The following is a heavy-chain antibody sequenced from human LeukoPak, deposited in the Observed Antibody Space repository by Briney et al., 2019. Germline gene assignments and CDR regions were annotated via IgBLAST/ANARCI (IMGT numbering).Heavy chain of an antibody. CDR2: ISGSGGTI. Sequence: PGGSLRLSCGASGFTFSSYAMSWVRQAPGKGLQWVSAISGSGGTIYYADSVKGRFTISRDNSKNTLYLQMNSLRAEDTAVYYCAKVQEMATVLPPFHYWGQGTLVTVSS. J-gene: IGHJ4*02. D-gene: IGHD5-24*01. V-gene: IGHV3-23*01. CDR3: AKVQEMATVLPPFHY. CDR1: GFTFSSYA.